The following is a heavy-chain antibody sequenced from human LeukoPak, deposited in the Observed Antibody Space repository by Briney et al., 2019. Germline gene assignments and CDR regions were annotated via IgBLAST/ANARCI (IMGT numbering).Heavy chain of an antibody. V-gene: IGHV3-21*04. J-gene: IGHJ4*02. CDR1: GFTFITYS. CDR3: ARYDYSNYVGYYDH. Sequence: GGSLRLSCAASGFTFITYSMNWVRQAPGKGLEWVASISTSSRYINYADSLKGRFTISSDNAKNSLYLQMNSLRAEDTALYYCARYDYSNYVGYYDHWGQGTLVTVSS. D-gene: IGHD4-11*01. CDR2: ISTSSRYI.